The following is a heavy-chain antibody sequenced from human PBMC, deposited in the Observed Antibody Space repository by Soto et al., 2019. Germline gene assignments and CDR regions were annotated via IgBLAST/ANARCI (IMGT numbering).Heavy chain of an antibody. J-gene: IGHJ4*02. CDR1: GASISSGGYS. V-gene: IGHV4-30-2*01. CDR2: MDHSGST. CDR3: ARGSRFGEFSV. Sequence: QLQLQESGSGLVKPSQTLSLTCAVSGASISSGGYSWNWIRQPPGKGLEWIGYMDHSGSTYYNPSLKSRVTMSADRSKKQFSLKLSSVTAADTAVYYCARGSRFGEFSVWGQGTLVTVSS. D-gene: IGHD3-16*02.